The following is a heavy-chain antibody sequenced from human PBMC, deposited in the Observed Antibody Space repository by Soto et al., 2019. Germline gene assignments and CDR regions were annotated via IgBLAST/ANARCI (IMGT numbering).Heavy chain of an antibody. J-gene: IGHJ3*02. V-gene: IGHV3-21*01. CDR1: GFTFSSYS. Sequence: GGSLRLSCAASGFTFSSYSMNWVRQAPGKGLEWVSSSSSSSSYIYYADSVKGRFTISRDNAKNSLYLQMNSLRAEDTAVYYCARDVVWYYASGSYDDAFDIWGQGTMVTVSS. D-gene: IGHD3-10*01. CDR3: ARDVVWYYASGSYDDAFDI. CDR2: SSSSSSYI.